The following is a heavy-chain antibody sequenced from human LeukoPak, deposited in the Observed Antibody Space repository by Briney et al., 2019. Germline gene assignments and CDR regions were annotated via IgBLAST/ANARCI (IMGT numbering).Heavy chain of an antibody. CDR3: AKDMQVHDYSNYGDWDY. D-gene: IGHD4-11*01. CDR1: GFTFDDYA. J-gene: IGHJ4*02. V-gene: IGHV3-9*01. Sequence: PGRSLRLSCAASGFTFDDYAMHWVRQAPGKGLEWVSGISWNSGSIGYADSVKGRFTISRDNAKNSLYLQMNSLRAEDTALYCCAKDMQVHDYSNYGDWDYWGQGTLVTVSS. CDR2: ISWNSGSI.